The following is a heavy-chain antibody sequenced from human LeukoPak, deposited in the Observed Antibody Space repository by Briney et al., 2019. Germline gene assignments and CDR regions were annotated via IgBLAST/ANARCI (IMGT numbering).Heavy chain of an antibody. CDR1: GYTFTGFY. Sequence: GASVKASCKASGYTFTGFYMHWVRQAPGQGLEWMGWINPNSGDTSYAQRFQGRVTMTRDTSISTAYMELNRLSSDDAAVYYCARDGGFDYWGQGTLVTVSS. CDR2: INPNSGDT. J-gene: IGHJ4*02. D-gene: IGHD3-10*01. V-gene: IGHV1-2*02. CDR3: ARDGGFDY.